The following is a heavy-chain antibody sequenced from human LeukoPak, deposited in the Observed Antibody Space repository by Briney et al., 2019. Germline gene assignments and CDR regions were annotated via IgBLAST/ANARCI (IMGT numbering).Heavy chain of an antibody. CDR1: GFTFSSYS. CDR2: INHSGST. J-gene: IGHJ4*02. D-gene: IGHD6-13*01. Sequence: PGGSLRLSCAASGFTFSSYSMNWVRQPPGKGLEWMGEINHSGSTNYNPYLKSRVTIPVDKTKNQFPVMLTSVTAADTAVDYCARGIAAAGRAVDYWGQGTMVTVSS. CDR3: ARGIAAAGRAVDY. V-gene: IGHV4-34*01.